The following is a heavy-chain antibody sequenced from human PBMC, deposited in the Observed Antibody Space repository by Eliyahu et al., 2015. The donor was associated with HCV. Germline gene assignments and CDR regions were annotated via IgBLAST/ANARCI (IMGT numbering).Heavy chain of an antibody. CDR1: GHSLSELS. Sequence: QVQLVQSGAEVKKPGASVKVSCKTSGHSLSELSMHWVRQTPGKGLEWMGTFGLEDGEPIYAQKFQGRIILTEDTSTDTVYMELSGLRSEDTAVYYCAVMEFLAGDYWGQGTLVTVSA. CDR2: FGLEDGEP. J-gene: IGHJ4*02. D-gene: IGHD3-10*01. V-gene: IGHV1-24*01. CDR3: AVMEFLAGDY.